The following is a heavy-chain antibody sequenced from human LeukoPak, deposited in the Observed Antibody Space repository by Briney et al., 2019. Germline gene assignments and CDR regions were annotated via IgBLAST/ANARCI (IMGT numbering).Heavy chain of an antibody. Sequence: ASVKVSCKASGYTFTGYYMHWVRQAPGQVLEWMGWINPNSGGTNYAQKFQGRVTMTRDTSISTAYMELSRLRSDDTAVYYCARGAGIAVAAALDYWGQGTLVTVSS. CDR2: INPNSGGT. D-gene: IGHD6-19*01. CDR3: ARGAGIAVAAALDY. J-gene: IGHJ4*02. V-gene: IGHV1-2*02. CDR1: GYTFTGYY.